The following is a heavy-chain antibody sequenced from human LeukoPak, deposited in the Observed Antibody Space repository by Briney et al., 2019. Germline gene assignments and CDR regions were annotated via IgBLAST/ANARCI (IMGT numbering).Heavy chain of an antibody. J-gene: IGHJ4*02. D-gene: IGHD1-14*01. V-gene: IGHV4-61*02. CDR1: GDSISSGSYY. CDR2: IYTSGTT. CDR3: ARGIPDSTGLFYFDY. Sequence: SETLSLTCTVSGDSISSGSYYWSWIRQPAGKGLEWIGRIYTSGTTNYNPSLKSRVTISVDTSKNQVSLKLSSVTAADTAVYYCARGIPDSTGLFYFDYWGQGTLVTVSS.